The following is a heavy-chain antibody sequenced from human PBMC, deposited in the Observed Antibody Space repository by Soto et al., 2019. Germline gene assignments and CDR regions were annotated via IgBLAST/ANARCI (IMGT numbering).Heavy chain of an antibody. Sequence: GGSLRLSCAASGFTFSSYGMHWVRQAPGKGLEWVAVIWYDGSNKYYADSVKGRFTISRDNSKNTLYLQMNSLRAEDTAVYYCAREVVAAGYYYMDVWGKGTTVTVSS. V-gene: IGHV3-33*01. CDR2: IWYDGSNK. CDR1: GFTFSSYG. J-gene: IGHJ6*03. CDR3: AREVVAAGYYYMDV. D-gene: IGHD6-25*01.